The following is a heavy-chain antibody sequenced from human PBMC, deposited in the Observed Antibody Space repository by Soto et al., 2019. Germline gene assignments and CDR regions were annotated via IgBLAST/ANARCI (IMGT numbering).Heavy chain of an antibody. CDR1: GVSISSYY. CDR3: ARVRRDYYDLYYFDY. D-gene: IGHD3-22*01. V-gene: IGHV4-59*01. J-gene: IGHJ4*02. CDR2: IYYSGST. Sequence: SETLSLTCTVSGVSISSYYWSWIRQPPGKGLEWIGYIYYSGSTNYNPSLKSRVTISVDTSKNQFSLKLSSVTAVDTAVYYCARVRRDYYDLYYFDYWGQGTLVTVSS.